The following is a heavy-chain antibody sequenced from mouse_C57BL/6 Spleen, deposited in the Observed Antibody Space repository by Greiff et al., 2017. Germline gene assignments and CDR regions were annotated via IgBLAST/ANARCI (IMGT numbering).Heavy chain of an antibody. V-gene: IGHV1-53*01. J-gene: IGHJ2*01. Sequence: QVQLQQSGPELVKPGASVKISCKASGYTFTSYWMHWVKQRPGQGLEWIGNINPSNGGTNYNEKFKSKATLTVDKSSSTAYMQLSSLTSEDSAVYYCAREGFYYYGSTPFDYWGQGTTLTVSS. CDR2: INPSNGGT. CDR1: GYTFTSYW. CDR3: AREGFYYYGSTPFDY. D-gene: IGHD1-1*01.